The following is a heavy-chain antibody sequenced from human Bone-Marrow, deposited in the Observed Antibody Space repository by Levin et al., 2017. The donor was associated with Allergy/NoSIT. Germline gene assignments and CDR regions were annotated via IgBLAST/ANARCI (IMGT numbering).Heavy chain of an antibody. J-gene: IGHJ3*02. CDR3: AREKTGPRGGFDI. D-gene: IGHD1-1*01. CDR1: GFTFTTYW. Sequence: PGESLKISCAASGFTFTTYWMSWVRQAPGMGLEWVANIKQDGSEKVYVDSVKGRFTISRDNAKSSLFLQMNSLRAEDTAVYYCAREKTGPRGGFDIWGQGTMVTVSS. CDR2: IKQDGSEK. V-gene: IGHV3-7*01.